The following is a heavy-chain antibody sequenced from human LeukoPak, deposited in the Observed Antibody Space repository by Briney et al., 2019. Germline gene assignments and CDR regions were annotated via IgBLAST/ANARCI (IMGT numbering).Heavy chain of an antibody. Sequence: PGGSLRLSCAASGFTLNNYNMNWVRQAPGKGLEWVSSISSSSSHIYYANSVKGRFTISRDSAKNSLYLQMNSLRAEDTAVYYCARVGSGTYYNYFDYWGQGTLVTVSS. D-gene: IGHD3-10*01. CDR3: ARVGSGTYYNYFDY. CDR2: ISSSSSHI. J-gene: IGHJ4*02. V-gene: IGHV3-21*01. CDR1: GFTLNNYN.